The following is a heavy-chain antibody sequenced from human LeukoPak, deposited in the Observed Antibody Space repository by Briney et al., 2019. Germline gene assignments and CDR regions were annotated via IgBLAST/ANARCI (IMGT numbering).Heavy chain of an antibody. V-gene: IGHV4-30-4*01. CDR1: GGSISSGDYY. J-gene: IGHJ4*02. D-gene: IGHD3-10*01. Sequence: PSETLSLTCTVSGGSISSGDYYWSWIRQPPGKGLEWIGYIFYNGVTYYNPFLKSRLTISIDTPKNQFSLKLSSVTAADTAVYYCARDSGGEYYGSGSSYYFDYWGQGTLVTVSS. CDR2: IFYNGVT. CDR3: ARDSGGEYYGSGSSYYFDY.